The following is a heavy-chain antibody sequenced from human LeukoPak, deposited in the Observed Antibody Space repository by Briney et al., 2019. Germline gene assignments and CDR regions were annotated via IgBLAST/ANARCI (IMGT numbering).Heavy chain of an antibody. J-gene: IGHJ3*02. CDR1: GGSISSGGYY. CDR2: IYHSGST. D-gene: IGHD1-26*01. V-gene: IGHV4-30-2*01. Sequence: SETLSLTCTVSGGSISSGGYYWSWIRQPPGKGLEWIGYIYHSGSTYYNPSLKSRVTISVDRSKNQFSLKLSSVTAADTAVYYCARDRPRAQRIIKAYAFDIWGQGTMDTVSS. CDR3: ARDRPRAQRIIKAYAFDI.